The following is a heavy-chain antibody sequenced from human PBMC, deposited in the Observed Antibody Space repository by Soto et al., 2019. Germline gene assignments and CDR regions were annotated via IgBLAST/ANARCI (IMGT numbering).Heavy chain of an antibody. CDR2: ISYDGSNK. CDR1: GFTFSSYA. V-gene: IGHV3-30-3*01. D-gene: IGHD6-13*01. J-gene: IGHJ4*02. Sequence: QVQLVESGGGVVQPGRSLRLSCAASGFTFSSYAMHWVRQAPGKGLEWVAVISYDGSNKYYADSVKGRFTISRDNSKNTLYMQMNRVRGEDTAVYYGARDHGGKQLDLDYWGQGTLVTVSS. CDR3: ARDHGGKQLDLDY.